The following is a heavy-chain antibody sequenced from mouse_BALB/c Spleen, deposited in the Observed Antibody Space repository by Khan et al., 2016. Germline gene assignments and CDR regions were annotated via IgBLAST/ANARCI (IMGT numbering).Heavy chain of an antibody. Sequence: QVQLQQSGAELAKPGASVKMSCKASGYTFTSHWMHWIKQRPGQGLEWIGYINPSSGYTDYSQKFKDKATLTADKSSSTAYMQLSSLTSEDSANYYCTRVYYGYAMDYWGQGTSVTVSS. CDR1: GYTFTSHW. J-gene: IGHJ4*01. V-gene: IGHV1-7*01. CDR3: TRVYYGYAMDY. D-gene: IGHD1-1*01. CDR2: INPSSGYT.